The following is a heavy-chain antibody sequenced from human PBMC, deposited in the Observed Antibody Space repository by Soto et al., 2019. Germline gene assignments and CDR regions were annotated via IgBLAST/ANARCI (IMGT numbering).Heavy chain of an antibody. J-gene: IGHJ4*02. Sequence: EVQLVESGGGLVQPGGSLRLSCAASGFTFSSYEMNWVRQAPGKGLEWVSYISSSGSTIYYADSVKGRFTISRDNAKNSLYLQMNSLRVEDTAVYYCARDIEWAVAGTYAAGFDYWGQGTLVTVSS. CDR1: GFTFSSYE. CDR2: ISSSGSTI. D-gene: IGHD6-19*01. CDR3: ARDIEWAVAGTYAAGFDY. V-gene: IGHV3-48*03.